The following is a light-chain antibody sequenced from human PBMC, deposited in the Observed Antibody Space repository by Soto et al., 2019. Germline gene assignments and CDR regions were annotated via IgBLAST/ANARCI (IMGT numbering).Light chain of an antibody. V-gene: IGLV1-40*01. CDR2: SNT. J-gene: IGLJ2*01. CDR3: QSYDSSLSGVV. CDR1: SSNIGAGYD. Sequence: QSVLTQPPSVSGAPGPRVTISCTGSSSNIGAGYDVHFYQQLPGTAPKLLISSNTNRPSGVPDRFSASQSGTSASLAITGLQAEDEADYYCQSYDSSLSGVVFGGGTKVTVL.